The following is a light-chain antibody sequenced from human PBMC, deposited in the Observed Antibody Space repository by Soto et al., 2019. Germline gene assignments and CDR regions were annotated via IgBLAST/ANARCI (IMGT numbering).Light chain of an antibody. CDR3: HNYHRSPM. CDR1: QSVTSTY. J-gene: IGKJ1*01. V-gene: IGKV3-20*01. CDR2: ATS. Sequence: EIVLSQSPGTLSLSPGXRATLSCRASQSVTSTYLARYQQRPDQAPRLLLYATSSRAIGVADRFSGSGSGTDFTLTISRLEPEDFATYYCHNYHRSPMFRQGAKVDIK.